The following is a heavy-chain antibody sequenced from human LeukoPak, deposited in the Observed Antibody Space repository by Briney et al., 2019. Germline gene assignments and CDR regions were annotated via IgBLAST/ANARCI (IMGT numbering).Heavy chain of an antibody. J-gene: IGHJ6*03. D-gene: IGHD2-15*01. CDR1: GYTFTSYG. V-gene: IGHV1-18*01. CDR3: ARDSRYCSGGSCYYYYYMDV. CDR2: ISAYNGNT. Sequence: ASVKVSCKASGYTFTSYGISWVRQAPGQGLEWMGWISAYNGNTNYAQKLQGRVTMTTDTSTSTAYMELRSLRSDDTAVYYCARDSRYCSGGSCYYYYYMDVWGKGTTVTVSS.